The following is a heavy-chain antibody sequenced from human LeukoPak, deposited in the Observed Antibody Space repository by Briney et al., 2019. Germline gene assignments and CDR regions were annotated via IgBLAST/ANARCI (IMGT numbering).Heavy chain of an antibody. J-gene: IGHJ4*02. V-gene: IGHV3-74*01. Sequence: PGGSLRLSCVASGFTFSSYWMHWVRQAPGKGLVWVSRINSDGSSTSYAGSVKGRFTISRDNAKNTLYLQMNSLRAEDTAVYYCARDPDYGDYDYWSQGTLVTVSS. CDR1: GFTFSSYW. D-gene: IGHD4-17*01. CDR3: ARDPDYGDYDY. CDR2: INSDGSST.